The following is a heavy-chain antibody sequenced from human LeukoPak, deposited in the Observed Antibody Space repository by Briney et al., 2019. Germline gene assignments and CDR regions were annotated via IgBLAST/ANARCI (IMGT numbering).Heavy chain of an antibody. D-gene: IGHD6-19*01. CDR1: GYTFTSYY. Sequence: GASVKVSCKPSGYTFTSYYIHWVRQAPGQGLEWMGMINPSGGSTSNAQKFQGRVTMARDMSTSTVYMELSSLRSEDTAVYYCARAIAVPGQGLAFDIWGQGTMVTVSS. J-gene: IGHJ3*02. V-gene: IGHV1-46*01. CDR2: INPSGGST. CDR3: ARAIAVPGQGLAFDI.